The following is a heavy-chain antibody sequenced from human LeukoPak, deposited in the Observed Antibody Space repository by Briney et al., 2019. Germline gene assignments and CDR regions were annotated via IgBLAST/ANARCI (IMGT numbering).Heavy chain of an antibody. V-gene: IGHV1-18*01. Sequence: ASVKVSCKASGYTFTSYGFSWVRQAPGQGLEWLGWISGYNGNTNYAQKLQGRVTMTTDTSTSTAYMELRSLRSDDTAVYYCARDGHDSYGSEIGYWGQRTLVTVSS. J-gene: IGHJ4*02. D-gene: IGHD3-10*01. CDR3: ARDGHDSYGSEIGY. CDR1: GYTFTSYG. CDR2: ISGYNGNT.